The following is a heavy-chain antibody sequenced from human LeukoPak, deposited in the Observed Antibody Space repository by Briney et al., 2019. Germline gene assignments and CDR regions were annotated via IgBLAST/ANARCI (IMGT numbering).Heavy chain of an antibody. Sequence: GGSLRLSCAVSGITLSNYGMSWVRQAPGKGLEWVAGISDSGGRTNYADSVKGRFTISRDNPKNTLYLQMNSLRAEDTAVYFCAKGAYDYIEIAYFDSWGQGTLVTVSS. CDR1: GITLSNYG. CDR3: AKGAYDYIEIAYFDS. J-gene: IGHJ4*02. D-gene: IGHD5-12*01. CDR2: ISDSGGRT. V-gene: IGHV3-23*01.